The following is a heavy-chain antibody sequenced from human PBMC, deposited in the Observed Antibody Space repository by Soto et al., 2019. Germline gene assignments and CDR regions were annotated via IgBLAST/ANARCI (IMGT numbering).Heavy chain of an antibody. D-gene: IGHD3-16*02. Sequence: GASVKVSCKASGYTFTDYYMHWVRQAPGQGLEWMGWINPKTGGTNYAQHLQGRVSMTTDTSTSTAYMDLRSLRSDDTAVYYCARVRLRLGELSLYYYFDYWGQGTLVTVSS. CDR3: ARVRLRLGELSLYYYFDY. V-gene: IGHV1-2*02. CDR2: INPKTGGT. CDR1: GYTFTDYY. J-gene: IGHJ4*02.